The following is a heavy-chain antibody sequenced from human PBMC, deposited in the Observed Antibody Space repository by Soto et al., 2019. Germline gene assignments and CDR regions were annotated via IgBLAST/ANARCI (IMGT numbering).Heavy chain of an antibody. Sequence: QVQLQQWGAGLLKPSETLSLTCAVYGESFSGYYWSWIRQPPGKGLEWIGEINHSGSTNYNPSLKSRVTISVDTSKNQFSLKLSSVTAADTAVYYCARGPRITMIVVVPGGPYYYGMDVWGQGTTVTVSS. D-gene: IGHD3-22*01. CDR1: GESFSGYY. CDR3: ARGPRITMIVVVPGGPYYYGMDV. V-gene: IGHV4-34*01. J-gene: IGHJ6*02. CDR2: INHSGST.